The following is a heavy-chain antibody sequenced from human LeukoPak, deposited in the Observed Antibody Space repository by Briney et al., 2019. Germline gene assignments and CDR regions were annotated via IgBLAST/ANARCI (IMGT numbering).Heavy chain of an antibody. CDR1: GGTFSSYA. CDR2: IIPIFGTA. V-gene: IGHV1-69*05. Sequence: SVKVSCKASGGTFSSYAISWVRQAPGQGLEWMGRIIPIFGTAHYAQKFQGRVTITTDESTSTAYMELSSLRSEDTAVYYCARDRPGRAGPGYCSSTSCYEGYYYYYMDVWGKGTTVTVSS. D-gene: IGHD2-2*01. J-gene: IGHJ6*03. CDR3: ARDRPGRAGPGYCSSTSCYEGYYYYYMDV.